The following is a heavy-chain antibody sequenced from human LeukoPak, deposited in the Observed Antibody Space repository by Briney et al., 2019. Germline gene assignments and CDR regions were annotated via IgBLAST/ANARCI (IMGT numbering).Heavy chain of an antibody. J-gene: IGHJ3*02. Sequence: PSETLSLTCTVSGGSISSGSYYWSWIRQPAGKGLEWIGRIYTSGSTNYNPSLKSRVTISVNTSKNQFSLKLSPVTALPTAVYYCARVRRVVVITLTSGAFDIWGQGKMVTVSS. CDR1: GGSISSGSYY. D-gene: IGHD3-22*01. V-gene: IGHV4-61*02. CDR2: IYTSGST. CDR3: ARVRRVVVITLTSGAFDI.